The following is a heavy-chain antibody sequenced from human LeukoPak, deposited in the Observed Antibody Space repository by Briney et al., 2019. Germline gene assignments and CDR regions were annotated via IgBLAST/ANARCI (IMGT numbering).Heavy chain of an antibody. V-gene: IGHV1-18*01. CDR3: ANSIAAAGYYYYGMDV. J-gene: IGHJ6*02. Sequence: ASVKVSCKASGYTFTSYGISWVRQAPRQGLEWMGLISAYNGNTNYAQKLQGRVTMTTVTSTSTAYMELRSLRSDDTAVYYCANSIAAAGYYYYGMDVWGQGTTVTVSS. CDR1: GYTFTSYG. CDR2: ISAYNGNT. D-gene: IGHD6-13*01.